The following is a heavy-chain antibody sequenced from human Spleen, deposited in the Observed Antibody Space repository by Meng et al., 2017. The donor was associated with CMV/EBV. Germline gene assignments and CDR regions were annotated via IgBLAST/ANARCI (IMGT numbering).Heavy chain of an antibody. CDR1: STNW. Sequence: STNWWSWVRQPPGKGLEWIGEIYHNGNTKFNPSLGSRLTISVDKSKNQFSLNLRSVTAADTAFYYCARGKGDYDTGGYYFVGYFDYWGQGTLVTVSS. J-gene: IGHJ4*02. CDR2: IYHNGNT. D-gene: IGHD3-22*01. V-gene: IGHV4-4*02. CDR3: ARGKGDYDTGGYYFVGYFDY.